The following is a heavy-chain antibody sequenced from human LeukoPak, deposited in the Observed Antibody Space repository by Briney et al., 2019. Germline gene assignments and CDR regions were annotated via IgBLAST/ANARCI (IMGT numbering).Heavy chain of an antibody. V-gene: IGHV4-59*01. CDR2: VHHSGRT. CDR3: ARDLRAKY. J-gene: IGHJ1*01. D-gene: IGHD4/OR15-4a*01. Sequence: SETLSLTCNVSGASIFNYYWSWIRQAPGKGLEWVGYVHHSGRTNSNPSLGSRVTMSVDTSTSQLSLNLTSVTTADTAVYFCARDLRAKYWGQGTLVFVSS. CDR1: GASIFNYY.